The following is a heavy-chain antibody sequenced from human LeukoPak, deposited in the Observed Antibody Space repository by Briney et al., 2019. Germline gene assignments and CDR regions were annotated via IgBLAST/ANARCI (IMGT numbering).Heavy chain of an antibody. D-gene: IGHD5-18*01. V-gene: IGHV3-23*01. Sequence: GGSLRLSCAASGFTFSSYAMSWVRQAPGKGLEWVSAISGSGGSTYYADSVKGRFAISRDNSKNTLYLQMNSLRAEDTAVYYCAKGYSYGIGYFDYWGQGTLVTVSS. CDR2: ISGSGGST. J-gene: IGHJ4*02. CDR1: GFTFSSYA. CDR3: AKGYSYGIGYFDY.